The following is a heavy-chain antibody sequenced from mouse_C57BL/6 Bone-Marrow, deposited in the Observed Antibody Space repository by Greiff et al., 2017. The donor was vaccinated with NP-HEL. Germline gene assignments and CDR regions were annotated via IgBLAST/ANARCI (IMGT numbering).Heavy chain of an antibody. CDR3: ARDGGYDGY. D-gene: IGHD2-2*01. CDR1: GYTFTSYW. CDR2: INPSSGYT. V-gene: IGHV1-7*01. Sequence: VQLQQSGAELAKPGASVKLSCKASGYTFTSYWMHWVKQRPGQGLEWIGYINPSSGYTKYNQNFTDKATLTADKSYSTAYMQLSSMTYEDSAVYYCARDGGYDGYWGQGTTLTVAS. J-gene: IGHJ2*01.